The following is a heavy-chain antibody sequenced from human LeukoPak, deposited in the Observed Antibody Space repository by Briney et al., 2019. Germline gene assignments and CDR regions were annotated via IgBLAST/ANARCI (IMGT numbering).Heavy chain of an antibody. D-gene: IGHD3-10*01. Sequence: NPSETLSLTCTVSGGSISSYYWSWIRQPPGKGLEWMGEINHSGSTNYNPSLKSRVTISVDTSKNQFSLKLSSVTAADTAVYYCARRGYYGSGSYYKYWGQGTLVTVSS. V-gene: IGHV4-34*01. J-gene: IGHJ4*02. CDR1: GGSISSYY. CDR3: ARRGYYGSGSYYKY. CDR2: INHSGST.